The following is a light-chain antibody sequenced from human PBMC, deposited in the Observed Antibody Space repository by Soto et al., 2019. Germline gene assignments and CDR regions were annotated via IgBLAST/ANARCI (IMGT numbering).Light chain of an antibody. Sequence: EIVLTQSPGTLSLSPGERATLSCRASQSVRSRYLAWYQQKPGQAPRLLIYGSSSRPPGIPDRVSGSGSGTEFTLTTSRLEPEDFAVYYCQQYGTSPQTFGQGIKVDIK. J-gene: IGKJ1*01. V-gene: IGKV3-20*01. CDR3: QQYGTSPQT. CDR2: GSS. CDR1: QSVRSRY.